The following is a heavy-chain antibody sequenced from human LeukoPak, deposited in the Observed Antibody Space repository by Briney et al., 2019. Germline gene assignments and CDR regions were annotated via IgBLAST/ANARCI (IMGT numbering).Heavy chain of an antibody. D-gene: IGHD3-22*01. CDR2: INPNSGGT. V-gene: IGHV1-2*02. CDR1: GYTFTGYY. CDR3: ARVGDSSGYLYYFDY. Sequence: ASVKVSCKASGYTFTGYYMHWVRQAPGQGLEWMGWINPNSGGTNYAQKFQSRVTMTRDTSISTAYMELSRLRSDDTAVYYCARVGDSSGYLYYFDYWGQGTLVTVSS. J-gene: IGHJ4*02.